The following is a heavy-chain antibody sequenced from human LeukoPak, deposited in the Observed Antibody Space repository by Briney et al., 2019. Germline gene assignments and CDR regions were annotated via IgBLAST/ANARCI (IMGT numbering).Heavy chain of an antibody. J-gene: IGHJ3*02. V-gene: IGHV1-69*13. CDR2: RIPIFGTA. Sequence: SVKVSCKAAGGTFTSYAISGVRQAPGQGLEWMGGRIPIFGTANYAQKFQGRVTITADESTSTAYMELSSLRSEDTAVYYCARGASSSWYVFGAFDIWGQGTMVTVSS. CDR3: ARGASSSWYVFGAFDI. D-gene: IGHD6-13*01. CDR1: GGTFTSYA.